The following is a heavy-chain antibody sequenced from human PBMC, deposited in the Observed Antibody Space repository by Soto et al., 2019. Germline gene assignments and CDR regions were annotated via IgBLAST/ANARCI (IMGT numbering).Heavy chain of an antibody. V-gene: IGHV3-30-3*01. Sequence: GGSLRLSCAASGFTFSSYAMHWVRQAPGKGLEWVAVISYDGSNKYYADSVKGRFTISRDNSKNTLYLQMNSLRAEDTAVYYCASALRFLDTWGLYYSYGMDVWGQGTTVTVSS. CDR2: ISYDGSNK. CDR3: ASALRFLDTWGLYYSYGMDV. CDR1: GFTFSSYA. D-gene: IGHD3-3*01. J-gene: IGHJ6*02.